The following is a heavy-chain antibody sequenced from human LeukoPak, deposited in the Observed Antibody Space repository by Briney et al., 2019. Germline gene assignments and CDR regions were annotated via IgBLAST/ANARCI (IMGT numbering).Heavy chain of an antibody. CDR2: IYSGGGK. J-gene: IGHJ4*02. V-gene: IGHV3-66*01. CDR3: VRDAS. Sequence: GGSLRLSCAVSGVTVSSNHMSWVRQAPGEGLEWVSAIYSGGGKYYADSVKGRFTLSRDISKNTLYLQMNSLRAEDTAVYYCVRDASWGQGTLVTVSS. CDR1: GVTVSSNH.